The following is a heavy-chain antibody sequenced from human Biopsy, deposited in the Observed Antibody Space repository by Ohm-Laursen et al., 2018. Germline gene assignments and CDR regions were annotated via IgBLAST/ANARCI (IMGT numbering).Heavy chain of an antibody. V-gene: IGHV4-59*02. D-gene: IGHD2/OR15-2a*01. CDR3: ARATNSTGWPYYYFYGMDV. Sequence: SETLSLTCSVSGDSVTKYYWSWIRQPPGKGLEWIGHIYYSVMTNYNPSLQSRVSISVDTSRNQGSLTLRSVTAADTAVYYCARATNSTGWPYYYFYGMDVWGQGTTVTVSS. CDR1: GDSVTKYY. J-gene: IGHJ6*02. CDR2: IYYSVMT.